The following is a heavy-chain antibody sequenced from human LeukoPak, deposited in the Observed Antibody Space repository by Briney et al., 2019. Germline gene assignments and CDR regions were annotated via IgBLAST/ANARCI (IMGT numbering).Heavy chain of an antibody. CDR3: ARSLVVAKGFDY. D-gene: IGHD2-21*01. Sequence: SVKVSCKASGGTFSSYAITWVRQAPGQGLEWMGRIIPLFGTANYAQKFQGRVTITTGESTSTAYMELTSLRSEDTAVYYCARSLVVAKGFDYWGQGTLVTVSS. V-gene: IGHV1-69*05. CDR2: IIPLFGTA. J-gene: IGHJ4*02. CDR1: GGTFSSYA.